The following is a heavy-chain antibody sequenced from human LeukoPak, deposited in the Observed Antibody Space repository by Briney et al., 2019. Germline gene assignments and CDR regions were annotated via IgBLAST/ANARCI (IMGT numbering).Heavy chain of an antibody. V-gene: IGHV3-23*01. Sequence: GGSLRLSCAASGFTFSNYGLRWVRQAPGKGLEWVSAISGGGSATYYADSVKGRFTISRDNSKNTLFLQMNTLRVDDTAVYYCAGGAGGYYYGMDVWGQGTSVTVSS. J-gene: IGHJ6*02. CDR2: ISGGGSAT. CDR1: GFTFSNYG. D-gene: IGHD3-16*01. CDR3: AGGAGGYYYGMDV.